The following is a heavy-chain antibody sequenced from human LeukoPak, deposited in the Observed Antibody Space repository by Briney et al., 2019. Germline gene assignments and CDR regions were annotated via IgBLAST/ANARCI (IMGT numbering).Heavy chain of an antibody. V-gene: IGHV4-39*07. CDR3: ARDRHGDLGP. CDR2: IYYSGST. D-gene: IGHD4-17*01. CDR1: GGSISSSSYY. Sequence: SETLSLTCTVSGGSISSSSYYWGWIRQPPGKGLEWIGSIYYSGSTYYNPSLKSRVTISVDTSKNQFSLKLSSVTAADTAVYYCARDRHGDLGPWGQGTLVTVSS. J-gene: IGHJ5*02.